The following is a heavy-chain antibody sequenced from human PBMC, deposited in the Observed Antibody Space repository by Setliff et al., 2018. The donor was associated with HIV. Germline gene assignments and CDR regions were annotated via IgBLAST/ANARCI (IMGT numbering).Heavy chain of an antibody. J-gene: IGHJ3*02. CDR1: GYTFTSYD. CDR2: MNPNSGNT. CDR3: ARDTPSRSDDAFDM. D-gene: IGHD3-10*01. V-gene: IGHV1-8*02. Sequence: ASVKVSCKASGYTFTSYDINWVRQATGQGLEWMGWMNPNSGNTGYAQRFQGRVTMTRNTSISTAYMELTSLRSEDTALYYCARDTPSRSDDAFDMWGQGTMVTVSS.